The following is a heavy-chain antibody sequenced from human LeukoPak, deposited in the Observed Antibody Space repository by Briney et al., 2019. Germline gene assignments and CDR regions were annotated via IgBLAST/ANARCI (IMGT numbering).Heavy chain of an antibody. CDR3: AKDPPLGYCSGGTCYSDY. D-gene: IGHD2-15*01. Sequence: GGSLRLSCAASGFTFSSYSMNWVRQAPGKGLEWVSYISSSSSLIHYADSVKGRFTISRDNAKNSLYLQMNSLRDEDTAVYYCAKDPPLGYCSGGTCYSDYWGQGTLVTVSS. J-gene: IGHJ4*02. V-gene: IGHV3-48*02. CDR1: GFTFSSYS. CDR2: ISSSSSLI.